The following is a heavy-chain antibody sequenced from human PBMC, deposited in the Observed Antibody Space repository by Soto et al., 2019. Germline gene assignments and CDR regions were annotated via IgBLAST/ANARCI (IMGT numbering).Heavy chain of an antibody. CDR3: AGSSSYPHVFFDY. V-gene: IGHV4-30-4*01. CDR1: GGSISSDNYY. CDR2: IYYSGT. D-gene: IGHD6-13*01. Sequence: QVQLQESGPGLVKPSQTLSLTCSVSGGSISSDNYYWSWIRQPPGKGLEWIGYIYYSGTYYNPSLTSRVVMSAGTSKNQFSLKLTSVTAADTAVYYCAGSSSYPHVFFDYWGQGTLATVSS. J-gene: IGHJ4*02.